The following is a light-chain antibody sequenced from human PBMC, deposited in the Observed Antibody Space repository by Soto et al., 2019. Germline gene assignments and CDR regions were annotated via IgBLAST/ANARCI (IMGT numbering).Light chain of an antibody. Sequence: QSALAQPASVSGSPGQSITIFCTGTGSDIGRYNYVSWYQQHPDKVPKLLISEVSNRPSGVSNRFSGSKSGNTASLTISGLQAEDEADYYCSSYTSSSTLVFGEGTKLTVL. CDR2: EVS. J-gene: IGLJ2*01. V-gene: IGLV2-14*01. CDR1: GSDIGRYNY. CDR3: SSYTSSSTLV.